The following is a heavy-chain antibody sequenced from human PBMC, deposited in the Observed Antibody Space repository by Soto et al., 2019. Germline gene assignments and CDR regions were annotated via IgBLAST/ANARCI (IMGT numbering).Heavy chain of an antibody. V-gene: IGHV3-30-3*01. CDR1: GFTFSSYA. CDR2: ISYDGSNK. J-gene: IGHJ4*02. CDR3: ARHGLVVVTARGLDY. D-gene: IGHD2-21*02. Sequence: QVQLVGSGGGVVQPGRSLRLSCAASGFTFSSYAMHWVRQAPGKGLEWVAVISYDGSNKYYADSVKGRFTISRDNSKNTLYLQMNSLRAEDTAVYYCARHGLVVVTARGLDYWGQGTLVTVSS.